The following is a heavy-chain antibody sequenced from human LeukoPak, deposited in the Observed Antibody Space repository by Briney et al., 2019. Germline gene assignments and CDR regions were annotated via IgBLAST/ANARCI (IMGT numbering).Heavy chain of an antibody. CDR2: IWSDGSDQ. Sequence: GGSLRLSCAASGFIFSGYGMHWVRQAPGKGLEWMAVIWSDGSDQYYADSVKGRFTISRDNSKNTLYLQMNSLRAEDTAVYYCARREYYYGMDVWGQGTTVTVSS. CDR1: GFIFSGYG. D-gene: IGHD5-24*01. J-gene: IGHJ6*02. V-gene: IGHV3-33*01. CDR3: ARREYYYGMDV.